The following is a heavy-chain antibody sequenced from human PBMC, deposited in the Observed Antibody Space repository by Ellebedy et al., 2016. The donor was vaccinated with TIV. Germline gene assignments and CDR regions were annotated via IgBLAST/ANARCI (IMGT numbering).Heavy chain of an antibody. J-gene: IGHJ4*02. V-gene: IGHV5-51*01. CDR2: IFPGYSDT. CDR1: GYSFTSHW. D-gene: IGHD5-12*01. Sequence: GESLKISCKGSGYSFTSHWNGWVRQMPGKGLEWLGIIFPGYSDTRYSPSFQGQVTISADKSVSTAYLQWSSLKASDSAMYYCARQLHTPEGYNDYDFGVDVKSGDYWGQGTLVTVSS. CDR3: ARQLHTPEGYNDYDFGVDVKSGDY.